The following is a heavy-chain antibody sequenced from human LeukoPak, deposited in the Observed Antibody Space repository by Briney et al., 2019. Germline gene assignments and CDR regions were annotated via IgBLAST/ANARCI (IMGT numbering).Heavy chain of an antibody. V-gene: IGHV4-59*12. J-gene: IGHJ1*01. Sequence: PSETLSLTCTVSGGSISSYYWSWIRQPPGKGLEWIGSIYYSGSTYYNPSLKSRVTISVDTSKNQFSLKLSSVTAADTAVYYCARGTYPITIIVVVGFQHWGQGTLVTVSS. CDR1: GGSISSYY. D-gene: IGHD3-22*01. CDR2: IYYSGST. CDR3: ARGTYPITIIVVVGFQH.